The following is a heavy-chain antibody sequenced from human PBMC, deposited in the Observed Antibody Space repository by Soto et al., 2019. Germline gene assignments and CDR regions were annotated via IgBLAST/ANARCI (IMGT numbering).Heavy chain of an antibody. V-gene: IGHV4-30-4*01. Sequence: QVQLQGSGPGLVKPSQTLSLTCTVSGGSISSDDYYWSWIRQPPGKGLEWIGYIYYSGSTYYNPYLMSRVTISLDTSKQQFSMNLSSVTAADTAVYYCVSVRWSQPNRYFDFWGRGTLVTVSS. CDR2: IYYSGST. J-gene: IGHJ2*01. D-gene: IGHD2-15*01. CDR1: GGSISSDDYY. CDR3: VSVRWSQPNRYFDF.